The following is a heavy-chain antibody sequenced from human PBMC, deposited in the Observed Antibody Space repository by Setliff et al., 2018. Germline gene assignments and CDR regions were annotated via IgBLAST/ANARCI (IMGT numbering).Heavy chain of an antibody. J-gene: IGHJ6*03. Sequence: ASVKVSCKASGGTFSSYGISWVRQAPGQGLEWLGGTIPNFGTTNYAQEFRGRVTIITDESTSTAYMELSSLRFEDTAVYYCAREGVDTRSSTDYRYYMDLWGKGTTVTVSS. CDR3: AREGVDTRSSTDYRYYMDL. D-gene: IGHD5-18*01. CDR1: GGTFSSYG. V-gene: IGHV1-69*05. CDR2: TIPNFGTT.